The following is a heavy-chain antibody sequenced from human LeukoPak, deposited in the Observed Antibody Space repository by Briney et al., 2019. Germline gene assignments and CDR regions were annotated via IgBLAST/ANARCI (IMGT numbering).Heavy chain of an antibody. V-gene: IGHV3-23*01. CDR3: AKDWALGYCSSTSCLRGDFAPSYSDC. CDR1: GFTFSSYA. D-gene: IGHD2-2*01. Sequence: GGSLRLSCAASGFTFSSYAMSWVRQAPGKGLEWVSAISGSGGSTYYADSVKGRFTISRDNSKNTLYLQMNSLRAEDTAVYYCAKDWALGYCSSTSCLRGDFAPSYSDCWGQGTLVTVSS. J-gene: IGHJ4*02. CDR2: ISGSGGST.